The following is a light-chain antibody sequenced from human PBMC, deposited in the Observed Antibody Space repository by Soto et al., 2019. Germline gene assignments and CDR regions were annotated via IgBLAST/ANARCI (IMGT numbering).Light chain of an antibody. J-gene: IGLJ2*01. CDR2: EVS. CDR3: ISYTSSSTVV. Sequence: QSALTQPASVSGSTGQSITISCTGTSSDVGGYNYVSWYQQHPGKAPKLMIYEVSNRTSGVSNRFSGSKSGNTASLTISGLQAEDEADYYCISYTSSSTVVFGGGTKLTVL. V-gene: IGLV2-14*01. CDR1: SSDVGGYNY.